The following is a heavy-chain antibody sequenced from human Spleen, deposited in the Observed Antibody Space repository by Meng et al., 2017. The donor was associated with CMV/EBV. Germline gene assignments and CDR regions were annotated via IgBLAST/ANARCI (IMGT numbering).Heavy chain of an antibody. J-gene: IGHJ5*02. CDR2: IYYSGST. CDR1: GGSSSSSSYS. V-gene: IGHV4-39*07. D-gene: IGHD3-10*01. CDR3: ARDGRYGFGEP. Sequence: AASGGSSSSSSYSWGWIRQPPGQGLEWIGSIYYSGSTYYNPSLKSRVTISVDTSKNQFSLKLSSVTAADTAVYYCARDGRYGFGEPWGQGTLVTVSS.